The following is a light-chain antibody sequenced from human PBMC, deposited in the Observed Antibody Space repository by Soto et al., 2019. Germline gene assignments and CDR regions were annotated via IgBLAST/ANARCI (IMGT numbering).Light chain of an antibody. CDR3: MQSIQIPHT. V-gene: IGKV2D-29*01. J-gene: IGKJ4*01. Sequence: DIVMTQTPLSLSVTPGQPASISCKSSQSLLHSDGKTYLYWYLQKPGQPPQLLIYEVSNRFSGVPDKFSGSGISTYFTLKISRVDAESVVVYYGMQSIQIPHTFGGGTKMEIK. CDR1: QSLLHSDGKTY. CDR2: EVS.